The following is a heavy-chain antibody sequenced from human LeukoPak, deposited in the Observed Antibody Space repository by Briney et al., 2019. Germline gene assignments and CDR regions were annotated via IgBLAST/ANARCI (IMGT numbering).Heavy chain of an antibody. CDR2: INSDGYST. J-gene: IGHJ4*02. CDR1: GFTFRSYW. Sequence: PGGSLRLSXAASGFTFRSYWMHWVRQAPGKGLVWVSRINSDGYSTNYADSVKGRFTISRDNAKNTLYLQMNSLRVEDTAMYYCASPYSGSYYGFDYWGQGTLVTVSS. CDR3: ASPYSGSYYGFDY. V-gene: IGHV3-74*01. D-gene: IGHD1-26*01.